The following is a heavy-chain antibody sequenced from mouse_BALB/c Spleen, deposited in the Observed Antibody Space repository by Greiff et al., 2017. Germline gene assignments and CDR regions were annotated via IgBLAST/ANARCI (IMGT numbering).Heavy chain of an antibody. CDR3: ARWGGYEAWFAY. D-gene: IGHD2-2*01. CDR1: GYTFTSYN. J-gene: IGHJ3*01. V-gene: IGHV1-12*01. CDR2: IYPGNGDT. Sequence: QVQLQQPGAELVKPGASVKMSCKASGYTFTSYNMHWVKQTPGQGLEWIGAIYPGNGDTSYNQKFKGKATLTSDKSSSTAYMQLSSLTSEDSAVYYCARWGGYEAWFAYWGQGTLVTVSA.